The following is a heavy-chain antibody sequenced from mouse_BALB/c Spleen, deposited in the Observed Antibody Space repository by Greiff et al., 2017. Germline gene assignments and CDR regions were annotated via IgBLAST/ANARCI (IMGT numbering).Heavy chain of an antibody. CDR2: INPSTGYT. D-gene: IGHD1-2*01. CDR1: GYTFTSYW. V-gene: IGHV1-7*01. CDR3: ARLRLRELGAMDY. J-gene: IGHJ4*01. Sequence: LQESGAELAKPGASVKMSCKASGYTFTSYWMHWVKQRPGQGLEWIGYINPSTGYTEYNQKFKDKATLTADKSSSTAYMQLSSLTSEDSAVYYCARLRLRELGAMDYWGQGTSVTVSS.